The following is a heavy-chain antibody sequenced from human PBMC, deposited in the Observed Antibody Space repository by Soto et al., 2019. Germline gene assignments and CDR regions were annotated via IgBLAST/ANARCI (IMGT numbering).Heavy chain of an antibody. CDR2: IDPSDSYT. D-gene: IGHD2-8*01. J-gene: IGHJ6*02. Sequence: WESLKTSCKGSGYSFTSYWISGVRQMPGKGLEWMGRIDPSDSYTNYSPSFQGHVTISADKSISTAYLQWSSLKASDTAMYYYERHFADCTNGVCYTGYYYGMDVWGQGTTVTVSS. CDR3: ERHFADCTNGVCYTGYYYGMDV. CDR1: GYSFTSYW. V-gene: IGHV5-10-1*01.